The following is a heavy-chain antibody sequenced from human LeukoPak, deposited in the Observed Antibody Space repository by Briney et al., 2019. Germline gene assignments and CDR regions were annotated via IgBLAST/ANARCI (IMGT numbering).Heavy chain of an antibody. CDR2: INDSGST. CDR1: GGSFSGYY. CDR3: ARVKDPGGYYYYYYMDV. D-gene: IGHD3-16*01. Sequence: SETLSLTCAVYGGSFSGYYWSWIRQPPGKGVEWIGEINDSGSTKYNPSLKSRVTISIDTSKNQFSLKVTSVTAADTAVYYCARVKDPGGYYYYYYMDVWGKGTTVTVSS. V-gene: IGHV4-34*01. J-gene: IGHJ6*03.